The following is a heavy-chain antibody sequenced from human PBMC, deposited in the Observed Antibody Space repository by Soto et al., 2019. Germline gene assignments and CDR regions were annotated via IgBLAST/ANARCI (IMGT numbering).Heavy chain of an antibody. CDR2: IKKDGSEQ. CDR3: ASGNYYNGMDV. Sequence: GSLRLSCAASGFTFSNYWMTWVRQAPGKGLGWVANIKKDGSEQYYVDSVKGRFTVSRDNAKNSVDLQMNSLRPEDTAVYYCASGNYYNGMDVWGQGTTVTVSS. CDR1: GFTFSNYW. V-gene: IGHV3-7*01. J-gene: IGHJ6*02. D-gene: IGHD3-10*01.